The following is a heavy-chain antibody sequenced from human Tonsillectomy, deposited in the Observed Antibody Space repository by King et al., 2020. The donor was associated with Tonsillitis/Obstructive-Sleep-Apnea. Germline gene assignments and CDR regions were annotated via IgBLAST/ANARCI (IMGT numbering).Heavy chain of an antibody. V-gene: IGHV5-51*01. J-gene: IGHJ6*03. D-gene: IGHD3-3*01. CDR1: GYSFTSYW. Sequence: VQLVESGAEVKKPGESLKISCKGSGYSFTSYWIGWVRQMPGKGLEWMGIIYPGDSDARYSQSFQGQVTISADKSISTAYLQWSSLKASDTAMYYCAREKYYDFWSGNYYYMDVWGKGTTVTVSS. CDR2: IYPGDSDA. CDR3: AREKYYDFWSGNYYYMDV.